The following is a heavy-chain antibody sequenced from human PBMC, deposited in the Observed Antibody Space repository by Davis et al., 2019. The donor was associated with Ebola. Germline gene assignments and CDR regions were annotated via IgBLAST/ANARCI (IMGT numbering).Heavy chain of an antibody. D-gene: IGHD2-2*02. J-gene: IGHJ6*02. V-gene: IGHV3-74*01. CDR3: ARDQVPAAINYYGMDV. CDR2: INSDGSST. CDR1: GFTFSSYW. Sequence: GESPKISCAASGFTFSSYWMHWVRQAPGKGLVWVSRINSDGSSTNYADSVKGRFTISRDNAKSTLYLQMNSLRAEDTAVYYCARDQVPAAINYYGMDVWGQGTTVTVSS.